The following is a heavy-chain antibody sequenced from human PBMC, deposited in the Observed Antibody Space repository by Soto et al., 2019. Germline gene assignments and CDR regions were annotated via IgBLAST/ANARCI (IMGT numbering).Heavy chain of an antibody. CDR2: SHQSGST. D-gene: IGHD6-13*01. CDR1: GVSIGSHDW. CDR3: ATRDNSRFY. J-gene: IGHJ4*02. V-gene: IGHV4-4*02. Sequence: QVQLQESGPGLVKPSGTLSLTCAVSGVSIGSHDWWTWVRQPPGKGLEWIGESHQSGSTNYNSSLESRVTIEVDTSKNQFSLKLRSVTVADTAVYYCATRDNSRFYWGQGTLVTVSS.